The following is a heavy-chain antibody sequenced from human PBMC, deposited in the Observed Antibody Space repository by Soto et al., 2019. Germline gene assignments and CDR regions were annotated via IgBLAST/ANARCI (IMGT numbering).Heavy chain of an antibody. CDR3: VKDLPLWRGYSFSKNH. Sequence: EVQLFESGGGLVQPGESLILSCVGSGFDFSSQVMSWVRQAPGKGLVWVSSVSGSGGSKHFPDFLKGRFSSSRDNSKKTLHLEMNSLRVEDTAVYYYVKDLPLWRGYSFSKNHCGQGTLVTVSS. V-gene: IGHV3-23*01. CDR1: GFDFSSQV. D-gene: IGHD3-3*01. J-gene: IGHJ5*02. CDR2: VSGSGGSK.